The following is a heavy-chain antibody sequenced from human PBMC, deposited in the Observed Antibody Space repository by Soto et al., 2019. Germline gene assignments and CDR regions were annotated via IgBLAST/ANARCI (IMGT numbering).Heavy chain of an antibody. V-gene: IGHV2-70*11. J-gene: IGHJ4*02. CDR2: VEWDDDK. CDR1: GFSLNTRGMC. CDR3: ARKEFWSGSFDY. Sequence: SGPTLVNPTQTLTLTCTFSGFSLNTRGMCVSWIRQPPGEALEWLARVEWDDDKYYTTSLKTRLTISKDTSKNQVVLTMTNMDPIDTATYYCARKEFWSGSFDYWGQGTLVTVSS. D-gene: IGHD3-3*01.